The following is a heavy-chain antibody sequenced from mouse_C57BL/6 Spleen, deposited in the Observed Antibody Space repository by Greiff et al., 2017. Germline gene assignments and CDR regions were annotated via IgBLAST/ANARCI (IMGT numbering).Heavy chain of an antibody. D-gene: IGHD2-5*01. V-gene: IGHV1-80*01. J-gene: IGHJ3*01. CDR2: IYPGDGDT. CDR3: ARWGYSNHFAY. CDR1: GYAFSSYW. Sequence: VQGVESGAELVKPGASVKISCKASGYAFSSYWMNWVKQRPGKGLEWIGQIYPGDGDTNYNGKFKGKATLTADKSSSTAYMQLSSLTSEDSAVYFCARWGYSNHFAYWGQGTLVTVSA.